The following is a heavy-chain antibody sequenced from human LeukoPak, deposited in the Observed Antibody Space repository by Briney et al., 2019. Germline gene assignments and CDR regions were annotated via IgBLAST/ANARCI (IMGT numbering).Heavy chain of an antibody. CDR1: GGSISSGDYY. J-gene: IGHJ4*02. D-gene: IGHD3-22*01. CDR3: ARGKYYYDSSGYFDY. V-gene: IGHV4-30-4*01. Sequence: SETLSLTCTVSGGSISSGDYYWSWIRQPPGKGLEWSGYIYYSGSTYYNPSIKSRVTISVDTSKNQFSLKLSSVTAADTAVYYCARGKYYYDSSGYFDYWGQGTLVTVSS. CDR2: IYYSGST.